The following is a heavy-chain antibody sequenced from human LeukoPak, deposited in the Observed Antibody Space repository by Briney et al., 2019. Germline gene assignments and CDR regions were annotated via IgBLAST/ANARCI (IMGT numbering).Heavy chain of an antibody. D-gene: IGHD1-1*01. CDR2: IYHSGST. J-gene: IGHJ6*02. CDR1: GGSISSGGYS. V-gene: IGHV4-30-2*01. Sequence: SETLSLTCAVSGGSISSGGYSWSWIRQPPGKGLEWIGYIYHSGSTYYNPSLKSRVTISVDRSKNQFSLKLSSVTAADTAVYYGARGTTKTYYYGMDVWGQGTTVTVSS. CDR3: ARGTTKTYYYGMDV.